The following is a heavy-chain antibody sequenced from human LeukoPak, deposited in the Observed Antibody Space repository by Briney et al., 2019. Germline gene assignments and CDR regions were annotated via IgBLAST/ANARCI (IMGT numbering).Heavy chain of an antibody. J-gene: IGHJ3*01. Sequence: GGSLRLSCAASGFTFSSYAMHWVRQAPGKGLEWVAVISYDGSNKYYADSVKGRFTISRDNAKNSLCLQMNSLRAEDTAVYYCARDLVVTRRSGWGQGTMVTVSS. CDR2: ISYDGSNK. CDR3: ARDLVVTRRSG. D-gene: IGHD3-22*01. CDR1: GFTFSSYA. V-gene: IGHV3-30-3*01.